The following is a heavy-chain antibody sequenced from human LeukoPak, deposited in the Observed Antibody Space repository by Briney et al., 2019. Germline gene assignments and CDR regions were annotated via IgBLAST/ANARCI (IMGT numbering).Heavy chain of an antibody. J-gene: IGHJ4*02. D-gene: IGHD1-14*01. CDR1: GFTFNNYA. CDR3: AKDSAGLDYYFDY. V-gene: IGHV3-30*18. Sequence: PGGSLRLSCAVSGFTFNNYAMHWVRQAPGKGLEWVAVISYDGSRKYHADSVKGRFTISRDNSKNTLYLQMNSLRAEDTALYYCAKDSAGLDYYFDYWGQGTLVTVSS. CDR2: ISYDGSRK.